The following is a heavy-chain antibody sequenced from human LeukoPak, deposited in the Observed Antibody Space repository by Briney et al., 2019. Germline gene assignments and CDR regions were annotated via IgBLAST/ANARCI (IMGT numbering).Heavy chain of an antibody. D-gene: IGHD1-1*01. V-gene: IGHV4-38-2*01. CDR3: ARGGGWKYYFDS. J-gene: IGHJ4*02. CDR1: GYSISSDYY. Sequence: PSETLSLTCAVSGYSISSDYYWGWFWQPPGKGLEWIGSIYYSGSTYYNPSLRSRVTISVDTSKNQFSLKLYSVTAADTAVYYCARGGGWKYYFDSWGEGTLVTVSS. CDR2: IYYSGST.